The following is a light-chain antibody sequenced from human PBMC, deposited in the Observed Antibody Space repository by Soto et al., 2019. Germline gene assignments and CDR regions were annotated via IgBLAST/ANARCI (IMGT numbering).Light chain of an antibody. CDR1: QSIGDN. J-gene: IGKJ4*01. V-gene: IGKV1-39*01. CDR2: AAS. CDR3: QQSYNTPPT. Sequence: DTQMPQSPSSLSASVGDRVTITCRASQSIGDNLNWYQLKPGTAPNLLTYAASNFQSGVPSRFSGSGSGADFTLTISILPPEDLVSYFYQQSYNTPPTFGGGTKVE.